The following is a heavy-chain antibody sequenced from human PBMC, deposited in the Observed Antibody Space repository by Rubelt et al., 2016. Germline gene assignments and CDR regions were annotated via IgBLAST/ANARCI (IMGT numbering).Heavy chain of an antibody. J-gene: IGHJ4*02. V-gene: IGHV4-34*01. Sequence: QVQLQQWGAGLLKPSETLSLSCAVYGGPFSGYYWSWVRQSPGKGLEWIGEINHSGSTNYNPSLKSRVTISVDTSKNQFPLKLSPVTAADTAVYYCAREGYSSGWYDDYWGQGTLVTVSS. D-gene: IGHD6-19*01. CDR1: GGPFSGYY. CDR2: INHSGST. CDR3: AREGYSSGWYDDY.